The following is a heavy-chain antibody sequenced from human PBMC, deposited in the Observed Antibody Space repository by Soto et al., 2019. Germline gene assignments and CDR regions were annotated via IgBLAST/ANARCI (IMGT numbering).Heavy chain of an antibody. J-gene: IGHJ5*02. CDR2: IYYSGST. CDR1: RASISSYY. V-gene: IGHV4-59*01. Sequence: TLSLTCPGSRASISSYYWSWIRQPPGKGLEWIGYIYYSGSTNYNPSLKSRVTISVDTSKNQFSLKLSSVTAADTAVYYCARNTLYYYDRKFDPWGQGTLVTVS. CDR3: ARNTLYYYDRKFDP. D-gene: IGHD3-22*01.